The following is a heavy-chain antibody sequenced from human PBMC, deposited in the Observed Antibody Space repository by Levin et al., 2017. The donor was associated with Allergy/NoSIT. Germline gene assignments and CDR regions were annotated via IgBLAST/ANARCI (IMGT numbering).Heavy chain of an antibody. D-gene: IGHD6-19*01. J-gene: IGHJ4*02. V-gene: IGHV3-15*01. CDR1: GFSLSNSW. CDR2: ISSKPDGAAT. Sequence: GESLKISCAASGFSLSNSWMNWVRQAPGKGLEWIGRISSKPDGAATDYAAPLKGTFTISRDDSPNTLYLQMNSLKVEDTGLYYCTTQFQWWGQGTLCTGSS. CDR3: TTQFQW.